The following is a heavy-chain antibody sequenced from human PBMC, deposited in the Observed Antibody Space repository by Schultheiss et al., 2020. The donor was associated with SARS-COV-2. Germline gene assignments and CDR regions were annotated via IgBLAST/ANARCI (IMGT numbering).Heavy chain of an antibody. J-gene: IGHJ4*02. Sequence: GGSLRLSCAASGFTFSSYWMHWVRQAPGKGLVWVSLINSDGSTTTYADSVKGRFTVSRDNAKNTLYLQMNSLRAEDTAVYYCAREFGSGSYYKPDYWGQGTLVTVSS. CDR1: GFTFSSYW. V-gene: IGHV3-74*03. CDR3: AREFGSGSYYKPDY. D-gene: IGHD3-10*01. CDR2: INSDGSTT.